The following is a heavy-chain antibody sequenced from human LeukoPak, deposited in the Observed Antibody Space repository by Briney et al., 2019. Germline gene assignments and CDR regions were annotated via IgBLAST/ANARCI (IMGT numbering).Heavy chain of an antibody. D-gene: IGHD3-10*01. CDR3: ARWGYGSGSRRGYYYYYMDV. Sequence: SETLSLTCTVSGYSISSGYYWGWIRPPPGKGLEWIGEINHSGSTNYNPSLKSRVTISVDTSKNQFSLKLSSVTAADTAVYYCARWGYGSGSRRGYYYYYMDVWGKGTTVTISS. V-gene: IGHV4-38-2*02. CDR1: GYSISSGYY. J-gene: IGHJ6*03. CDR2: INHSGST.